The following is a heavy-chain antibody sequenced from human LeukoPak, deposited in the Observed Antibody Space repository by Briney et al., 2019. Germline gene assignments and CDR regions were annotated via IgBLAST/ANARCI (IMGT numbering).Heavy chain of an antibody. CDR2: ISGNSDST. CDR1: GFTFRRYA. Sequence: GGSLRLSCAASGFTFRRYAMSRVRQAPGRGLEWVSVISGNSDSTYYADSVKGRFTISRDNSKNTLYLQMNRLRAEDTAVYYCVKDKSPTRSSQLDYWGQGTLVTVSS. CDR3: VKDKSPTRSSQLDY. D-gene: IGHD2-2*01. V-gene: IGHV3-23*01. J-gene: IGHJ4*02.